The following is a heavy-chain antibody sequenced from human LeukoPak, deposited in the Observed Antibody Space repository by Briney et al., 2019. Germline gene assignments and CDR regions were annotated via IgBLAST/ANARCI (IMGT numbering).Heavy chain of an antibody. CDR3: AKGGGYSYGYYYYYYFMDV. J-gene: IGHJ6*03. Sequence: GGSMRPSCAASGFTFDDYAMHWVRQAQGEGLEWVSLIRGDGGSTYYADSVKGPFTISRDNSKNPLYLQMSSLRTEDTALYYCAKGGGYSYGYYYYYYFMDVWGKGTTVTVSS. V-gene: IGHV3-43*02. CDR1: GFTFDDYA. CDR2: IRGDGGST. D-gene: IGHD5-18*01.